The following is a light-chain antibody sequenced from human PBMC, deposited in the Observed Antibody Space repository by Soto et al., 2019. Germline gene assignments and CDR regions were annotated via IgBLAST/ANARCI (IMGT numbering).Light chain of an antibody. V-gene: IGKV3D-20*02. CDR2: GAS. Sequence: EVVLTQSPGTLSLSPGERATLSCRASQSVGSTYVAWYQRRPGQAPRLLIYGASSRATGIPDRFSGSGSGTDFTLTISSLEPEDFAVYYCQQRSNWPTFGQGTKVDIK. J-gene: IGKJ1*01. CDR1: QSVGSTY. CDR3: QQRSNWPT.